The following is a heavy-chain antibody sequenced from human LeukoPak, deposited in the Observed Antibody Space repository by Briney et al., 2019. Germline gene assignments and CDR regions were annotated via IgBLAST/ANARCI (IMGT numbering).Heavy chain of an antibody. V-gene: IGHV3-7*04. J-gene: IGHJ2*01. CDR2: IKQDGSEK. CDR3: ARGYCSGGSCFSSTGNFDL. CDR1: GFTFSSFW. Sequence: GGSLRLSCAASGFTFSSFWMSWVRQAPGKGLEWVANIKQDGSEKYYVDSVKGRFTVFRDNAENSLYLQMNSLRAEDTAVYYCARGYCSGGSCFSSTGNFDLWGRGTLVTVSS. D-gene: IGHD2-15*01.